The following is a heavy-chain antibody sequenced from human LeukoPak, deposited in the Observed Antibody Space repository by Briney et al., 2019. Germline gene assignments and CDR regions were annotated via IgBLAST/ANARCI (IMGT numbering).Heavy chain of an antibody. CDR3: AREEYYYDSSGYYGGFDY. D-gene: IGHD3-22*01. J-gene: IGHJ4*02. CDR2: INPSGGST. CDR1: GYTFTSYY. V-gene: IGHV1-46*01. Sequence: GASVKVSCKASGYTFTSYYMHWVRQAPGQGLEWMGIINPSGGSTSYAQKFQGRVTMTRDMSTSTVYMELSSLRSEDTAVYYCAREEYYYDSSGYYGGFDYWGQGTLVTVSS.